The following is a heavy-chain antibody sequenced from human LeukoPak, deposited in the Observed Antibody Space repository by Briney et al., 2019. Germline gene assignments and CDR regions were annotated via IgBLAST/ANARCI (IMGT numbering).Heavy chain of an antibody. Sequence: GGSLRLSCAASGFTFSSYGMRWVRQAPGKGLEWVAVIWYDGSNKYYAASVKGRFTISRDNSKNTLYLQMNSLRAEDTAVYYCARDRKFSSSSGYFDYWGQGTLVTVSS. CDR1: GFTFSSYG. CDR3: ARDRKFSSSSGYFDY. CDR2: IWYDGSNK. V-gene: IGHV3-33*01. J-gene: IGHJ4*02. D-gene: IGHD6-6*01.